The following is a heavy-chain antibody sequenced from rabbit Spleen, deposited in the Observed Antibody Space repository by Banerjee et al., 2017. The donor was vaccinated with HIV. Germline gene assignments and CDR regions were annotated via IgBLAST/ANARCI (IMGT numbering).Heavy chain of an antibody. D-gene: IGHD8-1*01. V-gene: IGHV1S45*01. CDR2: IHTGSGSA. Sequence: QEQLEESGGGLVKPEGSLTLTCKASGFSFNSGYWICWVRQAPGKGPEWIGYIHTGSGSANYASWAKGRFTISKTSSTTVTLQMTSLTAADTARYFCARDGAGGSYFALWGQGTLVTVS. J-gene: IGHJ4*01. CDR1: GFSFNSGYW. CDR3: ARDGAGGSYFAL.